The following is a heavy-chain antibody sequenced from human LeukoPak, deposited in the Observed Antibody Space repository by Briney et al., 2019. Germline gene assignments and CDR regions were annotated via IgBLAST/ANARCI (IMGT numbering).Heavy chain of an antibody. V-gene: IGHV4-39*01. Sequence: SETLSLTCTVSGGSISSSSYYWGWIRQPPGTGLEWIGRIFYSGIIYYNPSFKSRVTMSVDTSKNQFSLKLSSVTAADTAVYFCARLYGSGYHYYGMDAWGQGTTVTVSS. CDR2: IFYSGII. D-gene: IGHD3-22*01. CDR1: GGSISSSSYY. CDR3: ARLYGSGYHYYGMDA. J-gene: IGHJ6*02.